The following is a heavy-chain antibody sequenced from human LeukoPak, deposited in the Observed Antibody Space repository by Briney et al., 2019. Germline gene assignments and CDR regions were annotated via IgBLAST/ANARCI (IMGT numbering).Heavy chain of an antibody. CDR2: IYHSGST. CDR3: ARASYCSSTSCYYEGAFDI. Sequence: SETLSLTCTVSGYSISSGYYWGWIRQPPGKGLEGIGSIYHSGSTYYNPSLKSRVTISVDTSKNQFSLKLSSVTAADTAVYYCARASYCSSTSCYYEGAFDIWGQGTMVTVSS. J-gene: IGHJ3*02. V-gene: IGHV4-38-2*02. D-gene: IGHD2-2*01. CDR1: GYSISSGYY.